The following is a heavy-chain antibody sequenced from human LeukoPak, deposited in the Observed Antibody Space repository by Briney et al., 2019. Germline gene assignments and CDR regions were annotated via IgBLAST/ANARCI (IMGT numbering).Heavy chain of an antibody. D-gene: IGHD5-12*01. J-gene: IGHJ5*02. CDR3: ARDLSGDRLGFDP. Sequence: GASVKVSCKASGYTFTGYYMHWVRQAPGQGLEWMGWINPNSGDTNYAQKFQGRVTMTRDTSISTAYMELSRLRSDDTAVYYCARDLSGDRLGFDPWGQGTLVTVSS. V-gene: IGHV1-2*02. CDR2: INPNSGDT. CDR1: GYTFTGYY.